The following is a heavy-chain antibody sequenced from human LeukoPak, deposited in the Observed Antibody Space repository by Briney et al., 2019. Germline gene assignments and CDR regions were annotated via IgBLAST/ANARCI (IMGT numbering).Heavy chain of an antibody. J-gene: IGHJ4*02. V-gene: IGHV3-23*01. CDR3: AKDEYGSASYYQGSRDY. Sequence: GGSLRLSCAASGFTFSSYAMSWVRQAPGKGLEWVSAISGSGGSTYYADSVKGRFTISRDNSKNTLYLQMNSLRAEDTAVYYCAKDEYGSASYYQGSRDYWGQGTLVTVSS. D-gene: IGHD3-10*01. CDR1: GFTFSSYA. CDR2: ISGSGGST.